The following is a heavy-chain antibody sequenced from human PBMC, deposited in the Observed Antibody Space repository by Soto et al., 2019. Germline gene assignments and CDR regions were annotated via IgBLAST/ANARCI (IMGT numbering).Heavy chain of an antibody. CDR3: ASDGQWELSRWFDP. V-gene: IGHV4-31*03. Sequence: TSETLSLTCTVSGGSISSGGYYWSWIRQHPGKGLEWIGYIYYSGSTYYNPSLKSRVTISVDTSKNQFSLKLSSVTAADTAVYYCASDGQWELSRWFDPWGQGTLVTVSS. J-gene: IGHJ5*02. D-gene: IGHD1-26*01. CDR2: IYYSGST. CDR1: GGSISSGGYY.